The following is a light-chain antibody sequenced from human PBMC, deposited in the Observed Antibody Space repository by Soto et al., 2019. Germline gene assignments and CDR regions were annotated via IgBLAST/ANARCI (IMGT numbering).Light chain of an antibody. Sequence: DIQMTQSTSSLSASVGDRVTITCQASQDISNSLNWYQQKPGKAPKLLIYDASYLEIGVPSRFSGSGSGTGFTFTISSLQPEDIATYYCQLSDILPITFGQGTRLEIK. CDR2: DAS. V-gene: IGKV1-33*01. CDR1: QDISNS. J-gene: IGKJ5*01. CDR3: QLSDILPIT.